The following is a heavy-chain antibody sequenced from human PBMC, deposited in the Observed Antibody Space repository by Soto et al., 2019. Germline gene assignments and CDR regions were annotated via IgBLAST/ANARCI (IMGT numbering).Heavy chain of an antibody. D-gene: IGHD4-4*01. CDR1: CGSISSSSYY. V-gene: IGHV4-39*01. J-gene: IGHJ6*01. Sequence: SETLSLTCTVSCGSISSSSYYWGWIRQPPGKGLEWIGSIYYSGSTYYNPSLKSRVTISVDTSKNQFSLKLSSVTAADTAVYYCARLKGMTTDFNYYYGMDVWG. CDR2: IYYSGST. CDR3: ARLKGMTTDFNYYYGMDV.